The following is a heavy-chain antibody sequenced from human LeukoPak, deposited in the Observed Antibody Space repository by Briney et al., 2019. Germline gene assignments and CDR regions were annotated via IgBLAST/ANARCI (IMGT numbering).Heavy chain of an antibody. V-gene: IGHV3-48*03. CDR1: GFTFSIFE. J-gene: IGHJ4*02. CDR2: ISTTGSAI. D-gene: IGHD2-2*01. Sequence: GGSLRLSCAASGFTFSIFEMNWVRQAPGKGREWVSYISTTGSAIYYADSVKGRFTISRDNAKNSLYLQMNSLRAEDTAVYYCARRYCSSSSCTFDYWGQGTLVTVSS. CDR3: ARRYCSSSSCTFDY.